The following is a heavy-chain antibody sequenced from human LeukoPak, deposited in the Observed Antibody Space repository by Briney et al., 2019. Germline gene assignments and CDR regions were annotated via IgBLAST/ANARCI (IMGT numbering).Heavy chain of an antibody. D-gene: IGHD3-22*01. CDR2: ISWNSGSI. V-gene: IGHV3-9*01. J-gene: IGHJ4*02. Sequence: PGGSLRLSCAASGFTFDDYAMHWVRLAPGKGLEWVSGISWNSGSIGYADSVKGRFTISRDNSKNTLYLQMNSLRAEDTAVYYCAKDGDDYDSSGYYLYYFDYWGQGTLVTVSS. CDR1: GFTFDDYA. CDR3: AKDGDDYDSSGYYLYYFDY.